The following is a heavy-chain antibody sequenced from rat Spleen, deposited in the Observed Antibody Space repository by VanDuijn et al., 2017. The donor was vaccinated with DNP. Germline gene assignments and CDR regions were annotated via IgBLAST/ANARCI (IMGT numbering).Heavy chain of an antibody. Sequence: EVLLVESDGGLVQPGRSLKLSCAVSGFTFSDYYMAWVRQAPAKGLEWVATISYNGGTPYYRDSVKGRFTISRDNAQSTLYLQMDSLRSEDTATYYCARTSSYIFEYWGQGVMVTVSS. V-gene: IGHV5-7*01. CDR3: ARTSSYIFEY. CDR1: GFTFSDYY. D-gene: IGHD1-2*01. CDR2: ISYNGGTP. J-gene: IGHJ2*01.